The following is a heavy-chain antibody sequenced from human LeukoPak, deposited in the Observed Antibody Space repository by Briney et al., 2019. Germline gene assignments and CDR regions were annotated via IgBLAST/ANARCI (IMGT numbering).Heavy chain of an antibody. CDR3: ASQYCSGGSCYFLDVYYYYMDV. D-gene: IGHD2-15*01. Sequence: ASVKVSCKASGGTFSSYAISWVRQAPGRGLEWMGGIIPIFGTANYAQKFQGRVTITTDESTSTAYMELSSLRSEDTAVYYCASQYCSGGSCYFLDVYYYYMDVWGKGTTVTVSS. CDR1: GGTFSSYA. CDR2: IIPIFGTA. V-gene: IGHV1-69*05. J-gene: IGHJ6*03.